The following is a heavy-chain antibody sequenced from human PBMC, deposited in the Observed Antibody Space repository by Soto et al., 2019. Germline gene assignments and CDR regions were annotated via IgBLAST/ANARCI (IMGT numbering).Heavy chain of an antibody. D-gene: IGHD6-19*01. Sequence: SETLSLTCTVSGGSISSYHWSWIRQPPGKGLEWIGYIYYSGSTNYNPSLKSRVTISVDTSKNQFSLKLSSVTAADTAVYYCARREVAGGNGYYYYYMDVWGKGTTVTVSS. J-gene: IGHJ6*03. CDR1: GGSISSYH. V-gene: IGHV4-59*08. CDR2: IYYSGST. CDR3: ARREVAGGNGYYYYYMDV.